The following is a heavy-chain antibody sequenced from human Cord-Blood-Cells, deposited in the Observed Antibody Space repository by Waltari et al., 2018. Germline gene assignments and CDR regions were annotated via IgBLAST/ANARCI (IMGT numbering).Heavy chain of an antibody. V-gene: IGHV3-23*01. J-gene: IGHJ3*02. D-gene: IGHD1-26*01. Sequence: EVQLLESGGGLVQPGGSLRLSCAASGFTFSSYAMSWVRQAPGKGLEWVSAISGSGGSTYDADSVKGRFTISRDNSKNTLYLQMNSLRAEDTAVYYCAKDMKVGATKSHHAFDIWGQGTMVTVSS. CDR2: ISGSGGST. CDR3: AKDMKVGATKSHHAFDI. CDR1: GFTFSSYA.